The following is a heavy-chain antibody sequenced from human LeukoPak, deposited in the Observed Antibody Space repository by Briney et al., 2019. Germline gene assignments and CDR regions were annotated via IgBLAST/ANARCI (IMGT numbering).Heavy chain of an antibody. CDR2: IYHSGST. Sequence: PSETLSLTCTVSGYSISSGYYWGWIRQPPGKGLEWIGSIYHSGSTYYNPSLKSRVTISVDTSKNQFSLKLSSVTAADTAVYYCARDYGDYPRGYGMDVWGQGTTVTVSS. CDR1: GYSISSGYY. D-gene: IGHD4-17*01. J-gene: IGHJ6*02. CDR3: ARDYGDYPRGYGMDV. V-gene: IGHV4-38-2*02.